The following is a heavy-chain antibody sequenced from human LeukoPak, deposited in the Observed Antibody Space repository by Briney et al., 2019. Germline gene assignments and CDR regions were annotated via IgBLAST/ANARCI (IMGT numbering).Heavy chain of an antibody. CDR3: ARLKSGQSGGWPHDS. J-gene: IGHJ4*02. CDR1: GFTFSSYE. CDR2: ISSSGNSI. D-gene: IGHD6-19*01. V-gene: IGHV3-48*03. Sequence: GGSLRLSCAASGFTFSSYEMNWVRQAPGKGLEWVSYISSSGNSILYADSVKGRFTISRDNAKNSLYLQMDSLRAEDTAVYYCARLKSGQSGGWPHDSWGQGTLVTVSS.